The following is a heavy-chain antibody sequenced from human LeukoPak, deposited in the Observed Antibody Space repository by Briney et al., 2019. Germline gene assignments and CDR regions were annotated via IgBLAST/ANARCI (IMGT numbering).Heavy chain of an antibody. CDR1: GFTVSSNY. Sequence: GGSLRLSCAASGFTVSSNYMSWVRQAPGKGLEWVSVIYSGGTTYYADSVKGRFTISRDNAKNSLYLQMNSLRAEDTAVYYCARNWASVGTFDIWGQGTMVTVSS. CDR2: IYSGGTT. CDR3: ARNWASVGTFDI. V-gene: IGHV3-66*01. J-gene: IGHJ3*02. D-gene: IGHD7-27*01.